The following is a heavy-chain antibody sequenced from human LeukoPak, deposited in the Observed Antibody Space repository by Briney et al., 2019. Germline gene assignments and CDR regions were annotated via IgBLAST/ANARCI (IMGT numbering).Heavy chain of an antibody. CDR1: GFTFSNYG. V-gene: IGHV3-30*12. J-gene: IGHJ4*02. CDR2: LQNDGGDI. D-gene: IGHD2-21*01. Sequence: PGGSLRLSCAASGFTFSNYGMHWVRQAPDKGLEWVAFLQNDGGDIHYADSVKGRFTISRDNAKNSLYLQMNSLRAEDTAVYYCANSPFGYWGQGTLVTVSS. CDR3: ANSPFGY.